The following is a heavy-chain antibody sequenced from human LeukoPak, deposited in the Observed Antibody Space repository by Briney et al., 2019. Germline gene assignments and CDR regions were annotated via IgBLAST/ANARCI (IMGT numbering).Heavy chain of an antibody. CDR1: GGSVSSGSYY. D-gene: IGHD2-15*01. CDR2: IYYSGST. J-gene: IGHJ5*02. CDR3: ARAGGYCSGGSCYRGYSWFDP. Sequence: SETLSLTCTVSGGSVSSGSYYWSWIRQPPGKGLEWIGYIYYSGSTNYNPSLKSRVTISVDTSKNQFSLKLSSVTAADTAVYYCARAGGYCSGGSCYRGYSWFDPWGQGTLVTVSS. V-gene: IGHV4-61*01.